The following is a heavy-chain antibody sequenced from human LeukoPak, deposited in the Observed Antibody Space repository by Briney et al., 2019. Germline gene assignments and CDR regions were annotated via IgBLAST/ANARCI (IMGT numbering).Heavy chain of an antibody. V-gene: IGHV4-61*02. Sequence: KPSQTLSLTCTVSGGSISSGSYYWSWIRQPAGKGLEWIGRIYTSGSTNYNPSLKSRVTISVDTSKNQFSLKLSSVTAADTAVYYCARGSGSYYLRYFDLWGRGTLVTVSS. D-gene: IGHD1-26*01. CDR1: GGSISSGSYY. CDR3: ARGSGSYYLRYFDL. J-gene: IGHJ2*01. CDR2: IYTSGST.